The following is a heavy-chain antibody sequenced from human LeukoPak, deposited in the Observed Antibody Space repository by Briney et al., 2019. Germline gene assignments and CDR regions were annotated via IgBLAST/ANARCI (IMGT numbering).Heavy chain of an antibody. CDR3: ARDWRYCSSSSCLAMDV. V-gene: IGHV3-7*01. Sequence: GGSLRLSCAASGVTLSSYAMSWVRQAPGKGLEWVANIERDGSEKYYVDSVKGRFIISRDNAKNSLYLEMNSLRAEDTAVYYCARDWRYCSSSSCLAMDVWGQGTTVTVSS. J-gene: IGHJ6*02. CDR1: GVTLSSYA. CDR2: IERDGSEK. D-gene: IGHD2-2*01.